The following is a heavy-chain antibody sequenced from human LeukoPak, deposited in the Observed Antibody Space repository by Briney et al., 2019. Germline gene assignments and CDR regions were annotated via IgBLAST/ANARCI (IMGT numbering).Heavy chain of an antibody. CDR3: AKDIASVVYCSGGTCYFDF. J-gene: IGHJ4*02. Sequence: GGSLRLSCAASGFTFDDYAMHWVRQAPGKGLEWVAGISWNSRNNMGYADSVKGRFTISRDNAKNSLYLQMNSLRAEDTALYYCAKDIASVVYCSGGTCYFDFWGQGTLVTVSA. CDR1: GFTFDDYA. CDR2: ISWNSRNNM. V-gene: IGHV3-9*01. D-gene: IGHD2-15*01.